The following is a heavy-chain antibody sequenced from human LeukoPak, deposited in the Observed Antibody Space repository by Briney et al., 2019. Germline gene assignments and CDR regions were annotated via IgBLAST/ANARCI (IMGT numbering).Heavy chain of an antibody. Sequence: SGGSLRLSCAASEFTLNIYWMTWVRQAPGKGLEWVANINPDGSVKNYVDSVKSRFTISRDNAKNSLYLQMNSLRAEDTAVYYCTSRDSSGWQRGLLWGQGTLVTVSS. J-gene: IGHJ4*02. CDR2: INPDGSVK. D-gene: IGHD6-19*01. CDR3: TSRDSSGWQRGLL. CDR1: EFTLNIYW. V-gene: IGHV3-7*03.